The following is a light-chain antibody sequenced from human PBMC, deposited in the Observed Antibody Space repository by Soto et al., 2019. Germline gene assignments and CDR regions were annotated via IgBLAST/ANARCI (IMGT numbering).Light chain of an antibody. CDR2: EDT. Sequence: QSALTQPASVSGSPGQSIAISCTGTSSDVGNYNLVSWYQQHPGKAPKLMIYEDTKRPSGVSNRFSGSKSGNTASLTISGLQAEDEADYYCCSYAGSRTHYVVFGGGTKLTIL. CDR1: SSDVGNYNL. J-gene: IGLJ2*01. CDR3: CSYAGSRTHYVV. V-gene: IGLV2-23*01.